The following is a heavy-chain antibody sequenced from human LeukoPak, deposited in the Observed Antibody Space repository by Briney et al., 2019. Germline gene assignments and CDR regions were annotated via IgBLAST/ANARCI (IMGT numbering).Heavy chain of an antibody. CDR2: IPYDGSNK. V-gene: IGHV3-30*18. CDR3: AKEFGELFPNVYYYYGMDV. CDR1: GLTFSSYG. Sequence: GRSLRLSCAASGLTFSSYGMHWVRQAPGKGLEWVAVIPYDGSNKYYADSVKGRFTISRDNSKNTLYLQMNSLRAEDTAVYYCAKEFGELFPNVYYYYGMDVWGKGTTVTVSS. J-gene: IGHJ6*04. D-gene: IGHD3-10*01.